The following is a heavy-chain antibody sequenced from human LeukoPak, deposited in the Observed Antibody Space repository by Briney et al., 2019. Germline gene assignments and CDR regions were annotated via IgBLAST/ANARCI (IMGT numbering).Heavy chain of an antibody. CDR2: ISSSSSYI. V-gene: IGHV3-21*01. D-gene: IGHD3-10*01. J-gene: IGHJ3*01. Sequence: GGSLRLSCAASGFTVSSNEMSWVRQAPGKGLEWVSSISSSSSYIYYADSVKGRFTISRDNAKNSLYLQMNSLRAEDTAVYFCASLTITRARGDDAFDLWGQGTMVTVSS. CDR1: GFTVSSNE. CDR3: ASLTITRARGDDAFDL.